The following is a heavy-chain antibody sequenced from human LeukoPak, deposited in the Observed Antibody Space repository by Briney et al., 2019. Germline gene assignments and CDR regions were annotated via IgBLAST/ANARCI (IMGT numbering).Heavy chain of an antibody. CDR2: INPNSGGT. CDR1: GYTFTGYY. V-gene: IGHV1-2*02. D-gene: IGHD6-13*01. J-gene: IGHJ4*02. CDR3: ARGGRVAAAGPYFDY. Sequence: ASVKVSCKASGYTFTGYYMHWVRQAPGQGLEWMGWINPNSGGTNYAQKFQGRVTMTRDTSISTAYMELSRLRSDDTAVYYCARGGRVAAAGPYFDYWGQGTLVTVSS.